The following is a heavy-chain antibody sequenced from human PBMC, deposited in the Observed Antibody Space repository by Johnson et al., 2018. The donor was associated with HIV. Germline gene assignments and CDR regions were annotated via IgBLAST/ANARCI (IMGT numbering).Heavy chain of an antibody. CDR3: ARLTSGAFDI. J-gene: IGHJ3*02. V-gene: IGHV3-48*04. CDR2: ISSSGSTI. CDR1: GFTFSSYG. D-gene: IGHD1-14*01. Sequence: VQLVESGGGVVQPGGSLRLSCAASGFTFSSYGMHWVRQAPGKGLEWVSSISSSGSTIYYADSVKGRFTISRDNAKNSLYLQMNSLRAEDTAVYYCARLTSGAFDIWGPGTMVTVSS.